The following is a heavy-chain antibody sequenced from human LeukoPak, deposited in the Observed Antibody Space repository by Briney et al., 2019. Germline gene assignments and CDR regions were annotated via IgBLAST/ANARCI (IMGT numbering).Heavy chain of an antibody. V-gene: IGHV1-18*01. J-gene: IGHJ6*03. D-gene: IGHD4-17*01. CDR2: ISAYNGNT. CDR3: ARGPFSPVTTNYYYYMDV. Sequence: GASVKVSCKASGYSFTNYGLSWVRQAPGQGLEWMGWISAYNGNTYYAQKLQGRVTMTTDTSTSTAYMELRSLRSDDTAVYYCARGPFSPVTTNYYYYMDVWGKGTTVTTSS. CDR1: GYSFTNYG.